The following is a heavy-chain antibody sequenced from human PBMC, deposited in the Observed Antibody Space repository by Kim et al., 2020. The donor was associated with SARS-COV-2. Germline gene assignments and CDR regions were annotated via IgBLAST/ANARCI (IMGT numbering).Heavy chain of an antibody. CDR1: GFTFSDYY. V-gene: IGHV3-11*04. Sequence: GGSLRLSCAASGFTFSDYYMSWIRQAPGKGLEWVSYISSSGSTIYYADSVKGRFTISRDNAKNSLFLQMNSLRAEDTAVYYCARGGLRFGELFNYYYYGMDVWGQGTTVTVSS. CDR3: ARGGLRFGELFNYYYYGMDV. CDR2: ISSSGSTI. D-gene: IGHD3-10*01. J-gene: IGHJ6*02.